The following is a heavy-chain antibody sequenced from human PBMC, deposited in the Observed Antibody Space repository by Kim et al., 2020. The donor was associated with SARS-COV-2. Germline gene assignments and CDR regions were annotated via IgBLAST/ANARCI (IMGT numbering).Heavy chain of an antibody. CDR2: IYYSGST. V-gene: IGHV4-59*01. D-gene: IGHD6-13*01. CDR1: SDSISSYY. J-gene: IGHJ5*01. CDR3: AGSEGRGSWHPFDF. Sequence: SETLSLTCTVSSDSISSYYFSWIRQLPGKGLEWIGYIYYSGSTNYNPSPNSRVTISWATSKNQFSLELTSGTDADTAVFYCAGSEGRGSWHPFDFSV.